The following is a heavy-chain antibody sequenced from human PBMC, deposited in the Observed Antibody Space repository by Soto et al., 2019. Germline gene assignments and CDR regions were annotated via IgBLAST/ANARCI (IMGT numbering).Heavy chain of an antibody. J-gene: IGHJ6*02. CDR2: ISGYNGDT. Sequence: ASLKVSCKSSGYTFSRYVISWVRQAPGQGLEWMGWISGYNGDTNYAQKFQGRVTMTVDTSTTTAFMELTSLTSDDRAVYYCAKNGQPPYYYYGMDVWGQGTTVTVSS. V-gene: IGHV1-18*01. CDR3: AKNGQPPYYYYGMDV. D-gene: IGHD2-8*01. CDR1: GYTFSRYV.